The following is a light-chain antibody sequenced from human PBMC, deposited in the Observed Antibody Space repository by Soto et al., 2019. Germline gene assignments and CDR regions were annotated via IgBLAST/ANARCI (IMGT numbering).Light chain of an antibody. CDR1: QSVISY. CDR3: QQYNNWPRT. Sequence: EIVMTQSPATLSVSPGERATLTCRASQSVISYLAWYQQKPGQAPNLLIYDASTMATGIPARFSGSGSGTDFTLTISILQSEDVAVYYCQQYNNWPRTFGQGTKVDIK. CDR2: DAS. V-gene: IGKV3-15*01. J-gene: IGKJ1*01.